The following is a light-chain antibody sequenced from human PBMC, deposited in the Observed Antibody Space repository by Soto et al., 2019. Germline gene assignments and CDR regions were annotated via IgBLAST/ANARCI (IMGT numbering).Light chain of an antibody. V-gene: IGLV2-11*01. CDR3: CSYTTSSTLV. CDR1: SSDVGGYNY. J-gene: IGLJ1*01. Sequence: QSALTQPRSVSGSPGQSVTISCTGTSSDVGGYNYVSWYQQYSGKAPKVMIYDVSKRPSGVPDRFSGSKSGNTASLTISGLQAEDEADYYCCSYTTSSTLVCGTGTKVTVL. CDR2: DVS.